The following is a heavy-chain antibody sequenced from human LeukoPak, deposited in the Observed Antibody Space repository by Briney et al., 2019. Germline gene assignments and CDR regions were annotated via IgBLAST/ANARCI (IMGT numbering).Heavy chain of an antibody. D-gene: IGHD6-13*01. V-gene: IGHV3-64*01. J-gene: IGHJ4*02. CDR1: GFPFSRYA. CDR3: AGGSSWYWGIDY. CDR2: ISTNGGST. Sequence: AGGSLRLSRAASGFPFSRYAMYWVRQAPGKGLEYVSAISTNGGSTYYANSVKGRFTISRDNSKNTLYLQMGSLRAEDMAVYYCAGGSSWYWGIDYWGQGTLVTVSS.